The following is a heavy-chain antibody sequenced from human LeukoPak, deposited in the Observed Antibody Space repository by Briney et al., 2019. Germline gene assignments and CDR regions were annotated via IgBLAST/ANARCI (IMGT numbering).Heavy chain of an antibody. CDR3: ARDKRDGYNPVNWFDP. CDR1: GYTFTGYY. V-gene: IGHV1-2*02. J-gene: IGHJ5*02. D-gene: IGHD5-24*01. CDR2: INPNSGGT. Sequence: ASVKVSCKASGYTFTGYYMHWVGQAPGQGLEWMGWINPNSGGTNYAQKFQGRVTMTRDTSISTAYMELSRLRSDDTAVYYCARDKRDGYNPVNWFDPWGQGTLVTVSS.